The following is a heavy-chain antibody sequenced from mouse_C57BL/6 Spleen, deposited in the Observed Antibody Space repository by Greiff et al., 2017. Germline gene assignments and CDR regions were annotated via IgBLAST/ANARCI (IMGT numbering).Heavy chain of an antibody. CDR2: ISSGGSYT. J-gene: IGHJ2*01. CDR3: ARQRGRFDY. Sequence: DVKLVESGGDLVKPGGSLKLSCAASGFTFSSYGMSWVRQTPDKRLEWVATISSGGSYTYYPDSVKGRFTISRDNAKNTLYLQMSSLKSEDTAMYYCARQRGRFDYWGQGTTLTVSS. CDR1: GFTFSSYG. V-gene: IGHV5-6*02.